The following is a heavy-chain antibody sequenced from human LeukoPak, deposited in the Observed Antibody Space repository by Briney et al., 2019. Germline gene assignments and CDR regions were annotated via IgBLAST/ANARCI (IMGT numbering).Heavy chain of an antibody. V-gene: IGHV3-21*01. D-gene: IGHD1/OR15-1a*01. CDR2: INKGATHV. J-gene: IGHJ4*02. CDR3: VRLRRNSDPTGYYYDY. CDR1: QFSFSSYS. Sequence: GGSLRLSCAASQFSFSSYSFNWVRQAPGQGLEWVSSINKGATHVYYADSMRGRFTVSRDDAKNSLYLQMDSPRPEDTAVYYCVRLRRNSDPTGYYYDYWGRGTLDTVSS.